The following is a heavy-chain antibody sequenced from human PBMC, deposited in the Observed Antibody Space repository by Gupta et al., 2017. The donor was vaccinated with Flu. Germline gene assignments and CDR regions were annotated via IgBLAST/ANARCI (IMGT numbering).Heavy chain of an antibody. CDR1: NYY. V-gene: IGHV4-59*01. CDR3: ARGISEIGPRRDFDY. CDR2: MYYSGRS. D-gene: IGHD3-10*01. J-gene: IGHJ4*02. Sequence: NYYWTWSRQPPGKRLEWIGDMYYSGRSNYNPSLESRVTISVDTSKNQFSLGLNSVTAADTAIYYCARGISEIGPRRDFDYWGQGTLVTVSS.